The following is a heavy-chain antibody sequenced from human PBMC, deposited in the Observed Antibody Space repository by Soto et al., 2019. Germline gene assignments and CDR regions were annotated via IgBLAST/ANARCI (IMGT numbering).Heavy chain of an antibody. CDR2: ISYDGSNE. Sequence: QVQLVESGGRVVQPGGSQRLSCAASAFTFSSYGMHWVRQAPGKGLEWVAVISYDGSNEYYADSVKGRFTISRDNSKNTLYLHLTRLRAEDTAVYYCAQAPSSGGCDGYYYYYYMDVWGKGTTVTVSS. D-gene: IGHD6-19*01. J-gene: IGHJ6*03. CDR1: AFTFSSYG. CDR3: AQAPSSGGCDGYYYYYYMDV. V-gene: IGHV3-30*18.